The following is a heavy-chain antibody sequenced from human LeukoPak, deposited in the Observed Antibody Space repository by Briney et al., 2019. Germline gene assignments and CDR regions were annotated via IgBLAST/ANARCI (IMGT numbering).Heavy chain of an antibody. V-gene: IGHV3-23*01. Sequence: TGGSLRLSCAASGFTFSSYAMSWVRQAPGKGLEWVSAISGSGGSTYYADSVKGRFTISRDNSKNTLYLQMNSLRAEDTAVYYCAKDQAGYWYFDLWGRGTLVTVSS. CDR3: AKDQAGYWYFDL. CDR1: GFTFSSYA. J-gene: IGHJ2*01. CDR2: ISGSGGST.